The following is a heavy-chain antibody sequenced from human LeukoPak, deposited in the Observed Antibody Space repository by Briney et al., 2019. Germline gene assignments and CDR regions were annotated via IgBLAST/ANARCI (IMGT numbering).Heavy chain of an antibody. CDR1: GYTFTGYY. CDR3: AARIALTGNFFDY. J-gene: IGHJ4*02. CDR2: INPKSGGT. Sequence: ASVKVSCKTSGYTFTGYYMHWVRQAPGQGLEWMGRINPKSGGTDYAQKFQGRVTMTRDTSISTAYMELSRLRSDATAVYYCAARIALTGNFFDYWGQGTLVTVSS. D-gene: IGHD6-19*01. V-gene: IGHV1-2*06.